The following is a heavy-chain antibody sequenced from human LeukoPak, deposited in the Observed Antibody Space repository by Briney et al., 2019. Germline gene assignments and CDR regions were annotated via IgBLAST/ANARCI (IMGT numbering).Heavy chain of an antibody. J-gene: IGHJ4*02. V-gene: IGHV3-21*01. D-gene: IGHD3-22*01. CDR1: GFTFSSYS. CDR3: ARSHYYDSSGYCFDY. Sequence: GGSLRLSCAASGFTFSSYSMNWVRQAPGKGLEWVSSISSSSSYIYYADSVKGRFTISRDNAKNSLYLRMNSLRAEDTAVYYCARSHYYDSSGYCFDYWGQGTLVTVSS. CDR2: ISSSSSYI.